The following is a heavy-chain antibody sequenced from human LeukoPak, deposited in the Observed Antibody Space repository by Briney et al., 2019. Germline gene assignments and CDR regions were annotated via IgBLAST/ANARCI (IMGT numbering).Heavy chain of an antibody. Sequence: GGSLRLSCAASGFTFSSYSMNWVRQAPGKGLEWVSYISSSSSTIYYADSVKGRFTISRDNAKNSLYLQMNSLRAEDTAVYYCTKRPFSGYFDYWGQGTLVTVSS. CDR1: GFTFSSYS. D-gene: IGHD1-1*01. CDR2: ISSSSSTI. J-gene: IGHJ4*02. CDR3: TKRPFSGYFDY. V-gene: IGHV3-48*01.